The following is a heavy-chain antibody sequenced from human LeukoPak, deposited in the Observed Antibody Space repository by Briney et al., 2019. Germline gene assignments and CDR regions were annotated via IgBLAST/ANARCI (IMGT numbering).Heavy chain of an antibody. D-gene: IGHD3-10*01. Sequence: SVKVSCRASGGTFSSYAISWVRQAPGQGLEWMGRIIPILGIANYAQKFQGRVTITADKSTSTAYMELSSLRSEDTAVYYCARDGDYYGSGSYYLPPKYYFDYWGQGTLVTVSS. CDR3: ARDGDYYGSGSYYLPPKYYFDY. J-gene: IGHJ4*02. CDR2: IIPILGIA. CDR1: GGTFSSYA. V-gene: IGHV1-69*04.